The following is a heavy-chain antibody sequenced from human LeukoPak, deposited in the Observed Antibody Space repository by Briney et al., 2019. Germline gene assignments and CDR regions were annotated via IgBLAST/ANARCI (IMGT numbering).Heavy chain of an antibody. CDR1: GYTFTGYY. Sequence: ASVKVSCKASGYTFTGYYMHWVRQAPGQGLEWMGWINPDSGGTNYAQKFQGRVTMTRDTSISTAYMELSRLRSDDTAVYYCASTDYGDYDDAFDIWGQGTMVTVSS. J-gene: IGHJ3*02. CDR3: ASTDYGDYDDAFDI. V-gene: IGHV1-2*02. D-gene: IGHD4-17*01. CDR2: INPDSGGT.